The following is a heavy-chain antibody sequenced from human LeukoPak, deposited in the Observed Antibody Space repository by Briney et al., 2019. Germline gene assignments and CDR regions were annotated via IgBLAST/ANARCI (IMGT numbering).Heavy chain of an antibody. Sequence: GGSLRLSCVVSGFSVSNNYIIWVRQAPGNGLERVSVIYGDGRTSHSASVRGRFTISRDNSKNIVSLQMNNLRAEDTAVYYCGRGPGLGVVSPYFDYWGQGTLVTVSS. J-gene: IGHJ4*02. D-gene: IGHD3-3*01. V-gene: IGHV3-53*01. CDR3: GRGPGLGVVSPYFDY. CDR2: IYGDGRT. CDR1: GFSVSNNY.